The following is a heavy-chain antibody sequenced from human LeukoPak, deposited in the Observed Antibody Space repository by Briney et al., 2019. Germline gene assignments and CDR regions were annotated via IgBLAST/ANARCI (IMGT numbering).Heavy chain of an antibody. J-gene: IGHJ6*02. D-gene: IGHD3-3*01. CDR3: ARDRNGYSYYNYGMDV. CDR1: GGSISSYY. Sequence: SETLSLTCTVSGGSISSYYWSWIRQPAGKGLEWIGRIYTSGSSNSNPSLKSRVTMSADTSKNQFSLKLSSVTAADTAVYYCARDRNGYSYYNYGMDVWGQGTTVTVSS. CDR2: IYTSGSS. V-gene: IGHV4-4*07.